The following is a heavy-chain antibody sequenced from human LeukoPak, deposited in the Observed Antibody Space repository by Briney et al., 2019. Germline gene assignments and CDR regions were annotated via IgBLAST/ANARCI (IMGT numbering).Heavy chain of an antibody. J-gene: IGHJ4*02. Sequence: PGGSLRLSCAASGFTFSSYGMHWVRQAPGKGLEWVAVIWYDGSNKYYADSVKGRFTISRDNSKNTLYLQMNSLRAEDTAVYYCAAAVFGDYYFKYWGQGTLVTVSS. CDR3: AAAVFGDYYFKY. CDR1: GFTFSSYG. D-gene: IGHD2-21*01. V-gene: IGHV3-33*01. CDR2: IWYDGSNK.